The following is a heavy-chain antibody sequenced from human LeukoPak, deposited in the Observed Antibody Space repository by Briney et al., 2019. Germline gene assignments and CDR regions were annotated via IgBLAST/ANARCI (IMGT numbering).Heavy chain of an antibody. V-gene: IGHV3-48*03. CDR2: ISSSGSTI. J-gene: IGHJ6*04. CDR3: AELGITMIGGV. Sequence: GGSLRLSCAASGFTFSSYEMNWVRQAPGKGLEWVSYISSSGSTIYYADSVKGRFTISRDDAKNSLYLQMNSLRAEDTAVYYCAELGITMIGGVWGKGTTVTISS. D-gene: IGHD3-10*02. CDR1: GFTFSSYE.